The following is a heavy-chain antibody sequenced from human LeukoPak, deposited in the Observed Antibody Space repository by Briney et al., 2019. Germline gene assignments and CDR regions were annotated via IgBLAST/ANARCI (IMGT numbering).Heavy chain of an antibody. V-gene: IGHV4-61*02. CDR2: IYTSGST. J-gene: IGHJ6*03. Sequence: SETLSLTCTVSGGSISSGSYYWSWIRQPAGKGLEWIGRIYTSGSTNYNPSLNSRVTISVDTSKNQFSLKLSSVTAADTAVYYCARDYGDYDFWSGYSRQYYYYMDVWGKGTTVTVSS. CDR1: GGSISSGSYY. CDR3: ARDYGDYDFWSGYSRQYYYYMDV. D-gene: IGHD3-3*01.